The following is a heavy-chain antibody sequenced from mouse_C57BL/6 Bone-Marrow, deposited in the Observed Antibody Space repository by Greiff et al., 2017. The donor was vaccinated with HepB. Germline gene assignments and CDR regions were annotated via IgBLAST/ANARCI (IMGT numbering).Heavy chain of an antibody. Sequence: VQLKESGAELVRPGASVKLSCTASGFNIKDDYMHLVKQRPEQGLEWIGWIDPENGDTEYASKFQGKATITADTSSNTAYLQLSSLTSEDTAVYYCTTGAYWGQGTLVTVSA. CDR1: GFNIKDDY. CDR3: TTGAY. J-gene: IGHJ3*01. V-gene: IGHV14-4*01. CDR2: IDPENGDT.